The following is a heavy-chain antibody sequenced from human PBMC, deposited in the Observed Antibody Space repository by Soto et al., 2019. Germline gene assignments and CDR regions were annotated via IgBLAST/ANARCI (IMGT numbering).Heavy chain of an antibody. V-gene: IGHV3-21*01. CDR1: GFTFSSYT. Sequence: GGSLRLSCAASGFTFSSYTMHWVRQAPGKGLEWVSSISSGSSLLYYADSVRGRFTISRDNSKNTLYLQMNSLRAEDTAVYYCAKDRVAAARRTYYYYGMDVWGQGTTVTVSS. J-gene: IGHJ6*02. D-gene: IGHD6-13*01. CDR3: AKDRVAAARRTYYYYGMDV. CDR2: ISSGSSLL.